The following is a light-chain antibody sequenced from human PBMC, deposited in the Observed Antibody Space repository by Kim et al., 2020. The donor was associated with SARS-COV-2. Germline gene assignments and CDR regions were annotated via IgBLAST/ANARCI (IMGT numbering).Light chain of an antibody. V-gene: IGLV3-19*01. CDR3: NSRDINSNWV. CDR1: SLRSYY. CDR2: GKN. J-gene: IGLJ2*01. Sequence: SSELTQDPAVSVALGQTVTITCRGDSLRSYYASWYQQKPGQAPSLVIYGKNNRPSGIPDRFSGSSSGNTASLTITGAQAEAEADYYYNSRDINSNWVFVG.